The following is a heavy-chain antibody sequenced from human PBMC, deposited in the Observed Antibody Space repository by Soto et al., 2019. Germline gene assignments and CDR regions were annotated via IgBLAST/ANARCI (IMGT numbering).Heavy chain of an antibody. V-gene: IGHV3-48*04. CDR3: ARDYGSSTSCYYYYGMDV. Sequence: GGSLRLSCAASGFTFSSYSMNWVRQAPGKGLEWVSYISSSSSTIYYADSVKGRFTISRDNAKNSLYLQMNSLRAEDTAVYYCARDYGSSTSCYYYYGMDVWGQGTTVTVSS. J-gene: IGHJ6*02. CDR1: GFTFSSYS. CDR2: ISSSSSTI. D-gene: IGHD2-2*01.